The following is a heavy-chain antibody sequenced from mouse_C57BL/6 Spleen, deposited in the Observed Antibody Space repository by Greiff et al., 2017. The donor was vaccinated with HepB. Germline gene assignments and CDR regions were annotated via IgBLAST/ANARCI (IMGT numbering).Heavy chain of an antibody. V-gene: IGHV14-2*01. CDR3: ASPTTQAGY. J-gene: IGHJ3*01. Sequence: VQLKQSGAELVKPGASVKLSCTASGFNIKDYYMHWVKQRTEQGLEWIGRIDPGDGETKYAPKLQGKATITADTSSNTAYLQHSSLTSGDTAVYYCASPTTQAGYWGQGTLVTVSA. D-gene: IGHD3-2*02. CDR1: GFNIKDYY. CDR2: IDPGDGET.